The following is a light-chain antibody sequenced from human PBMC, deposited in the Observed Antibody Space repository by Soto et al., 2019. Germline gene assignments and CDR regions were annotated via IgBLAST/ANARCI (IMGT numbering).Light chain of an antibody. CDR1: QTVSSSY. J-gene: IGKJ3*01. CDR3: QQYGSSPFT. CDR2: GAS. V-gene: IGKV3-20*01. Sequence: EIVVTQSPGTLSLSPGERATLSCRASQTVSSSYLAWYQHKPVQAPSLLIYGASSRATGIPDRCSGSGSGTDFTLTISRLEPEDLAVYYCQQYGSSPFTFGLGTKVDIK.